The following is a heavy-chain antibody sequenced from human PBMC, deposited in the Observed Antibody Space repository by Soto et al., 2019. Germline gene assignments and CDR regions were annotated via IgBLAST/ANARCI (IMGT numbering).Heavy chain of an antibody. CDR3: ASQHYYDSSGYYVVY. D-gene: IGHD3-22*01. CDR2: IYYSGST. J-gene: IGHJ4*02. V-gene: IGHV4-31*03. CDR1: GGSISSGGYY. Sequence: SETLSLTCTVSGGSISSGGYYWSWIRQHPGKGLEWIGYIYYSGSTYYNPSLKSRVTISVDTSKNQFSLKLSSATAADTAVYYCASQHYYDSSGYYVVYWGQGTLVTVS.